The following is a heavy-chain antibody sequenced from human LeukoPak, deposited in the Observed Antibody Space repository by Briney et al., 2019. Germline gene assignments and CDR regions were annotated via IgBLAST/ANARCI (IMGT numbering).Heavy chain of an antibody. CDR2: IFDSGST. J-gene: IGHJ6*02. CDR1: GGSIRSYY. D-gene: IGHD6-6*01. Sequence: SETLSLTCTVSGGSIRSYYWSWIRQPPGKGLEWIGDIFDSGSTNYNPSLKSRVTISVDTSKNQFSLKLSSVTAADTAVYYCARGSSSSSYYYYYYGMDVWGQGTTVTVSS. V-gene: IGHV4-59*01. CDR3: ARGSSSSSYYYYYYGMDV.